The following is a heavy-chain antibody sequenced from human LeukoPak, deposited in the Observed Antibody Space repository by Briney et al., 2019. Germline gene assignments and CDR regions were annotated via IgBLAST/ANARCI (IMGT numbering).Heavy chain of an antibody. V-gene: IGHV3-74*01. Sequence: TGGSLRLSCAASGITFSYYWMHWVRQAPGKGLVWVSRIDADGSSATYADSVKGRFTISRDNSNNMLYLQMNSLRPEDTAVYYCAKDRLLGSGLNGPHYYYGMDVWGQGTTVTVSS. CDR3: AKDRLLGSGLNGPHYYYGMDV. J-gene: IGHJ6*02. CDR1: GITFSYYW. D-gene: IGHD1-26*01. CDR2: IDADGSSA.